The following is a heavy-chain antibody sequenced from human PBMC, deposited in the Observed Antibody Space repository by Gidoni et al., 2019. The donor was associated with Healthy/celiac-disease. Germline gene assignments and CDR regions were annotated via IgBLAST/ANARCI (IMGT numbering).Heavy chain of an antibody. D-gene: IGHD6-13*01. V-gene: IGHV4-39*01. CDR1: GGSISSSSYY. CDR3: ARPLVAAAGAFDI. CDR2: SYYSGST. J-gene: IGHJ3*02. Sequence: QLQLQESGPGLVKPSETLSLTCTVSGGSISSSSYYWGWIRQPPGKGLEWIGSSYYSGSTYYNPSLKSRVTISVDTSKNQFSLKLSSVTAADTAVYYCARPLVAAAGAFDIWGQGTMVTVSS.